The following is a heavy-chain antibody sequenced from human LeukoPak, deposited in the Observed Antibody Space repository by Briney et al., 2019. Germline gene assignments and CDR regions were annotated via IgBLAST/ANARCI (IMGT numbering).Heavy chain of an antibody. CDR3: AKTVYYDSSGPFDY. V-gene: IGHV3-23*01. Sequence: AGGSLRLYCAASGFTFSSNAMGWVRQAPGKGLEWIFVISGGVGSTYYADSGKGRFTISRDNSKNTLYLHRHSLEATDTAVYYCAKTVYYDSSGPFDYWGQGTLVTVSS. CDR1: GFTFSSNA. CDR2: ISGGVGST. J-gene: IGHJ4*02. D-gene: IGHD3-22*01.